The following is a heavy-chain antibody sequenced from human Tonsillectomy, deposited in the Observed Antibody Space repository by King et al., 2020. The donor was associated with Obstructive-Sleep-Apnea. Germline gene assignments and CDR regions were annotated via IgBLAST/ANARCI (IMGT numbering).Heavy chain of an antibody. D-gene: IGHD6-19*01. CDR2: IYPDDSDT. V-gene: IGHV5-51*01. CDR1: GYSFTTYW. J-gene: IGHJ4*02. CDR3: ARHQYSSGWSGFDY. Sequence: QLVQSGAEVKKPGESLKISCKGSGYSFTTYWIGWVRQMPGKGLEWMGIIYPDDSDTRYNPSFQGQVTLSADKSISTAFLQWSSLKASDTAMYYCARHQYSSGWSGFDYWGQGTLVTVSS.